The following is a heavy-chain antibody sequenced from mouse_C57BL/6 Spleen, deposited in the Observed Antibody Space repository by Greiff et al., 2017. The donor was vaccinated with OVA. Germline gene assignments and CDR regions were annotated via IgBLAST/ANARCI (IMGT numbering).Heavy chain of an antibody. Sequence: QVQLQQPGAELVRPGSSVKLSCKASGYTFTSYWMDWVKQRPGQGLEWIGNIYPSDSETHYNQKFKDKATLTVDKSSSTAYMQLSSLTSEDSAVYYCARGDYYDYDGAYWGQGTLVTVSA. CDR3: ARGDYYDYDGAY. CDR1: GYTFTSYW. V-gene: IGHV1-61*01. CDR2: IYPSDSET. J-gene: IGHJ3*01. D-gene: IGHD2-4*01.